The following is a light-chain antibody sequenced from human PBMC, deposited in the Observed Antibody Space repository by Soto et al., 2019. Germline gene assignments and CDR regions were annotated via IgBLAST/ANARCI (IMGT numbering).Light chain of an antibody. V-gene: IGLV2-8*01. Sequence: QSVLTQPPSASGSPGQSVTISCTGTSSDVGGYDYVSWYQQHPGKAPKLMIYEVTIRPSGVSDRFSGSKSGNTASLTVSGLQADDEADYYSRSYTGGNRSYVFGTGTKVTAL. J-gene: IGLJ1*01. CDR1: SSDVGGYDY. CDR2: EVT. CDR3: RSYTGGNRSYV.